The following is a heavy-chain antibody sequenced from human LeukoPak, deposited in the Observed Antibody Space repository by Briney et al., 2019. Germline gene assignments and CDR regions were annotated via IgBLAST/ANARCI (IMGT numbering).Heavy chain of an antibody. CDR3: ARPQDFGLTGMNAFDI. D-gene: IGHD7-27*01. CDR2: INTNTGNP. J-gene: IGHJ3*02. CDR1: GYTFTSYA. V-gene: IGHV7-4-1*02. Sequence: ASVKVSCKASGYTFTSYAMNWVRQASGQGLEWMGWINTNTGNPTYAQGFTGRFVFSLDTSVSTAYLQISSLKAEDTAVYYCARPQDFGLTGMNAFDIWGQGTMVTVSS.